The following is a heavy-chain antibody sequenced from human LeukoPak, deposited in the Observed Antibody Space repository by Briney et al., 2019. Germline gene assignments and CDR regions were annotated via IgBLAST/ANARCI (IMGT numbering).Heavy chain of an antibody. J-gene: IGHJ4*02. CDR1: GFTFSSYG. CDR2: ISGSGGTT. Sequence: GGSLRLSCAASGFTFSSYGMSWVRQAPGKGLEWVSSISGSGGTTYYADSVKGRFTLSRDNSKNTLYLQMNSLRAEDTAVYYCAKGSRSLRFGEAGDYWGLGTLVTVSS. D-gene: IGHD3-10*01. CDR3: AKGSRSLRFGEAGDY. V-gene: IGHV3-23*01.